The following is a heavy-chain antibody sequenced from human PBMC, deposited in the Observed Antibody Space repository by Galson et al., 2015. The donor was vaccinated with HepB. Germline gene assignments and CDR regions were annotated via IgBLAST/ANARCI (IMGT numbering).Heavy chain of an antibody. CDR1: GDSITNNDR. CDR3: ARLTVTTGLDY. CDR2: VYHTGTT. Sequence: ETLSLTCAVSGDSITNNDRWSWVRQPPGKGLEWIGEVYHTGTTNYNPSLKSRVTISIDKSKNQFFLKMTSVTAADTAVYFCARLTVTTGLDYWGQGVLVIVSS. V-gene: IGHV4-4*01. D-gene: IGHD4-17*01. J-gene: IGHJ4*02.